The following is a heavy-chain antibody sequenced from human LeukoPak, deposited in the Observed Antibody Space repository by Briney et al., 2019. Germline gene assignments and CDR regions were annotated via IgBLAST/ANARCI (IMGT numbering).Heavy chain of an antibody. CDR2: IKQDGSEK. CDR3: ARVDYGDYAGEDY. CDR1: GVTFSSYW. Sequence: GGSLRLSCAASGVTFSSYWMSWVRQAPGKGLEWVANIKQDGSEKYYVDSVKGRFTISRDNAKNSLYLQMNSLRAEDTAVYYCARVDYGDYAGEDYWGQGTLVTVSS. J-gene: IGHJ4*02. V-gene: IGHV3-7*01. D-gene: IGHD4-17*01.